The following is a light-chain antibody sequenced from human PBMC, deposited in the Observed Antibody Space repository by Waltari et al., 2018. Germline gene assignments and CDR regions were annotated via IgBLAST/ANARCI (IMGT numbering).Light chain of an antibody. CDR3: QQSYSTPLT. Sequence: DIQMTQSPSSLSASVGDRVTITCRASQSISSYLNWYQQKPGEAPKLLIYAASSLQGGVPSRFSGSGSGTDFTLTISSLQPEDFATYYCQQSYSTPLTFGPGTKVEIK. J-gene: IGKJ3*01. CDR2: AAS. V-gene: IGKV1-39*01. CDR1: QSISSY.